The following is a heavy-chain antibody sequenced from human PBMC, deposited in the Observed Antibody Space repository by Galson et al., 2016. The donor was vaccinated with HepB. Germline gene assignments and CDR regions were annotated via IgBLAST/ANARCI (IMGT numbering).Heavy chain of an antibody. J-gene: IGHJ2*01. D-gene: IGHD6-19*01. CDR3: AKAGSGWSGKARYSDL. V-gene: IGHV3-23*01. CDR1: GFTFSNYA. CDR2: ISGSGGRT. Sequence: SLRLSCAASGFTFSNYAMNWVRQTPGKGLEWVTGISGSGGRTFYADSVKGRFSISRDNSKNALHLQMNNLRDEDTAEYFCAKAGSGWSGKARYSDLWGRGTLVTVSS.